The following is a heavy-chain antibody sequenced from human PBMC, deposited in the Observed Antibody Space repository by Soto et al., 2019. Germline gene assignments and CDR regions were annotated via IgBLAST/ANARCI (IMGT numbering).Heavy chain of an antibody. D-gene: IGHD3-9*01. CDR3: AKTLLDWSTIYYFDY. CDR2: ISGSGGST. CDR1: GFTFSSYA. V-gene: IGHV3-23*01. J-gene: IGHJ4*02. Sequence: GGSLRLSCAASGFTFSSYAMSWVRQAPGKGLEWVSAISGSGGSTYYADSVKGRFTISRDNSKNTLYLQMNSLRAEDTAVYYCAKTLLDWSTIYYFDYWGQGTLVTVSS.